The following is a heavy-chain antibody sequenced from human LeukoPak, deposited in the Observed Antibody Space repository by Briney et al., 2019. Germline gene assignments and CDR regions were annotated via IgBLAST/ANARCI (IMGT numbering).Heavy chain of an antibody. CDR2: IKQDGSEK. J-gene: IGHJ4*02. Sequence: GGSLRLSCAASGFIFSSYWMSWVRQAPGKGLEWVANIKQDGSEKYYVDSVKGRFTISRDNAKNSLYLQMNSLRAEDTAVYYCAKDRIPDYYDSSGYPYYFDYWGQGTLVTVSS. CDR1: GFIFSSYW. CDR3: AKDRIPDYYDSSGYPYYFDY. D-gene: IGHD3-22*01. V-gene: IGHV3-7*01.